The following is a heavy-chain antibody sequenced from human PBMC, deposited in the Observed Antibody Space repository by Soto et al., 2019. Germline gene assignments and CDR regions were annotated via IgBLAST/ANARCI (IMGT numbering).Heavy chain of an antibody. CDR1: GDSFTSYY. D-gene: IGHD3-3*01. Sequence: ASVAVCCAACGDSFTSYYIHWVRQAPGQGLEWMGIINPSGGSTSYAQKFQGRVTMTRDTSTSTVYMELSSLRSEDTAVYYCAREGSVLRFLEWPQGDAFDIWGQGTMVTVSS. CDR3: AREGSVLRFLEWPQGDAFDI. J-gene: IGHJ3*02. V-gene: IGHV1-46*03. CDR2: INPSGGST.